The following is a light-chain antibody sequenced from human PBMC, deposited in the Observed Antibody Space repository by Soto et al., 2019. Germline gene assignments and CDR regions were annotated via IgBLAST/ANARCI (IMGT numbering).Light chain of an antibody. CDR3: QQRNVWPPVT. CDR1: QSVSSSY. CDR2: GAF. Sequence: EILLTQSPGTLSLSPGERAALSCRASQSVSSSYLAWYQQKPGQAPRLLIYGAFNRATGIPARFSGSGSGTDFTLTISSLEPEDSAIYYCQQRNVWPPVTFGLGTRLEI. J-gene: IGKJ5*01. V-gene: IGKV3-11*01.